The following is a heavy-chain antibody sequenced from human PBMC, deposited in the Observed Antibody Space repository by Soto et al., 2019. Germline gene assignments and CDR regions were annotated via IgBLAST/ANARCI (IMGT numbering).Heavy chain of an antibody. Sequence: VQLVESGGGLVKPGGSLRLSCAASGFTFSDFFMSWLRQAPGKGLEWVSFISRTSTHTTYADSVKGRFTVSRDNAKNSLYLEMTSLRVEDTAVYYCARDRSYGDVDYWGPGTLVTVSS. V-gene: IGHV3-11*06. CDR2: ISRTSTHT. J-gene: IGHJ4*02. CDR3: ARDRSYGDVDY. D-gene: IGHD5-18*01. CDR1: GFTFSDFF.